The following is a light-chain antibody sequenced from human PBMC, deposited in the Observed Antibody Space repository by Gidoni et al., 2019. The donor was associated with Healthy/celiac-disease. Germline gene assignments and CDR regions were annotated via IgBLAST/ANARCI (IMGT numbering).Light chain of an antibody. CDR2: DAS. V-gene: IGKV3-11*01. CDR1: QSISSY. J-gene: IGKJ4*01. CDR3: QQGSIFHFT. Sequence: EIVLTQSPATLSLSPGERATLSCRASQSISSYLAWYQQKPGQAPRLLISDASSRATGLPSRCSGSGSGTDFTLTISSLEPEDFAVYYCQQGSIFHFTFGGGTKVDIK.